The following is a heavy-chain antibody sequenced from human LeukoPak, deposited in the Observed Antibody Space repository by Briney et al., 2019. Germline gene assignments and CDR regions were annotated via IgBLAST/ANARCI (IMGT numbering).Heavy chain of an antibody. Sequence: SETLSLTCTVSGGSISSYYWSWIRQPPGKGLEWIGNINYSGNTYYSPSLKSRVTISVDASENQFSLQLTSVTAADTAVYYCARPNSGWYFDFWGQGLLVTVSS. CDR1: GGSISSYY. D-gene: IGHD6-19*01. CDR3: ARPNSGWYFDF. V-gene: IGHV4-59*08. CDR2: INYSGNT. J-gene: IGHJ4*02.